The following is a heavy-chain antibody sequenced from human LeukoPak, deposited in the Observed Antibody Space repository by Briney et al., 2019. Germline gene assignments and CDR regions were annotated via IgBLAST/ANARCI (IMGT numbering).Heavy chain of an antibody. Sequence: GASVKVSCKASGGTFSSYTISWVRQAPGQGLEWMGRIIPILGIANYAQKFQGRVTITADKSTSTAYMELSSLRSEDTAVYYCARSQPRLYCSGGSCYPGFDYWGQGTLVTVSS. J-gene: IGHJ4*02. V-gene: IGHV1-69*02. CDR3: ARSQPRLYCSGGSCYPGFDY. CDR1: GGTFSSYT. CDR2: IIPILGIA. D-gene: IGHD2-15*01.